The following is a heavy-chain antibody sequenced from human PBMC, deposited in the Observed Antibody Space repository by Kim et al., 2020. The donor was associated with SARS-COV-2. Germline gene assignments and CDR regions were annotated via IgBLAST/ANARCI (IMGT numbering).Heavy chain of an antibody. J-gene: IGHJ6*02. V-gene: IGHV5-10-1*01. CDR2: IDPSDSYT. D-gene: IGHD3-9*01. Sequence: GESLKISCKGSGYSFTSYWISWVRQMPGKGLEWMGGIDPSDSYTNYSPSFQGHGTISADKSISTAYLQWSSLKPSDTAMYYCASGRTYYAILTGYSGYYYSMDVWGQGTTVTVSS. CDR1: GYSFTSYW. CDR3: ASGRTYYAILTGYSGYYYSMDV.